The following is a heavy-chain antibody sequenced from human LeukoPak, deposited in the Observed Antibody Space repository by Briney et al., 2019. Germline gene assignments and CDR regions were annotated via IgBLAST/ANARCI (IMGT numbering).Heavy chain of an antibody. CDR2: IIPIYGTT. CDR1: GATFSAYG. D-gene: IGHD6-6*01. Sequence: SVKVSCKAPGATFSAYGISWVRQAPGQGLQWMGRIIPIYGTTTYAQEFQGRATITADISTTTAYLELTSLTSEDTALYFCARDNPPKAARPGYFDFWGQGTLVTVSP. CDR3: ARDNPPKAARPGYFDF. V-gene: IGHV1-69*06. J-gene: IGHJ4*02.